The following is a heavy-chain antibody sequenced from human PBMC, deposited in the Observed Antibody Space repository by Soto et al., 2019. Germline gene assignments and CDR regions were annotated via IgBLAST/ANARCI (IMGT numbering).Heavy chain of an antibody. V-gene: IGHV3-7*01. CDR2: IKQDGSEK. CDR3: ARDKAALPYYYYGMDV. Sequence: GGSLRLSCAVSGFICISYDMSWVRQAPGKGLEWVANIKQDGSEKYYVDSVKGRFTISRDNAKNSLYLQMNSLRAEDTAVYYCARDKAALPYYYYGMDVWGQGTRSPSP. CDR1: GFICISYD. D-gene: IGHD6-6*01. J-gene: IGHJ6*02.